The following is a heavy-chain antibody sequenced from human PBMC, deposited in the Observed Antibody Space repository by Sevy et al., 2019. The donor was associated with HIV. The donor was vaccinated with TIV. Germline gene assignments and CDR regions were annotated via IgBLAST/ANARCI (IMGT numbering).Heavy chain of an antibody. CDR1: GFTFSSYG. Sequence: GGSLRLSCAASGFTFSSYGMHWVRQAPGKGLECVALIWYDGSSKYYADSVKGRFTISRDNSKNTLYLQMNSLRAEDTAVYYCASGAYYYASRTENFDYWGQGTLVTVSS. V-gene: IGHV3-33*01. CDR3: ASGAYYYASRTENFDY. CDR2: IWYDGSSK. J-gene: IGHJ4*02. D-gene: IGHD3-10*01.